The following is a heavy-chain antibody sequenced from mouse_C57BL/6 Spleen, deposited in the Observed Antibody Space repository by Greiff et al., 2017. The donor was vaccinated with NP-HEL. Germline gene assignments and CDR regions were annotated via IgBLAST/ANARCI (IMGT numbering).Heavy chain of an antibody. V-gene: IGHV3-6*01. CDR1: GYSITSGYY. CDR3: ARAGYSTLAWFAY. D-gene: IGHD2-3*01. Sequence: DVQLQESGPGLVKPSQSLSLTCSVTGYSITSGYYWNWIRQFPGNKLEWMGYISYDGSNNYNPSLKNRISITRDTSKNQFFLKLNSVTTEDTATYYCARAGYSTLAWFAYWGQGTLVTVSA. J-gene: IGHJ3*01. CDR2: ISYDGSN.